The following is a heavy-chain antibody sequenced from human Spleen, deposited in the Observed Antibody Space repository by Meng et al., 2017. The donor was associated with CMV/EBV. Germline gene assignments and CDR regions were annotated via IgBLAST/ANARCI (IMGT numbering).Heavy chain of an antibody. J-gene: IGHJ4*02. D-gene: IGHD1-26*01. V-gene: IGHV1-69*13. CDR2: IIPIFGTA. Sequence: QVQEGQAGAEVKKPGAAVKVSCKAFGGTFSSYAISWVRQAPGQVLEWMGGIIPIFGTANYAQKFQGRVTITADESTSTAYMELSSLRSEDTAVYYCASEGYSGSYSDYWGQGTLVTVSS. CDR1: GGTFSSYA. CDR3: ASEGYSGSYSDY.